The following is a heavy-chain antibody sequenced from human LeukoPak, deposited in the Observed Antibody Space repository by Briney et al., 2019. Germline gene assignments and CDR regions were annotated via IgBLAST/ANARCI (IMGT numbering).Heavy chain of an antibody. D-gene: IGHD6-13*01. CDR3: ARGRRGIAAAGRGLYFDY. CDR1: GGSFSGYY. V-gene: IGHV4-34*01. Sequence: SETLSLTCAVYGGSFSGYYWSWIRQPPGKGLEWIGEINHSGSTNYNPSLKSRVTISVDTSKNQFSLKLSSVTAADAAVYYCARGRRGIAAAGRGLYFDYWGQGTLVTVSS. J-gene: IGHJ4*02. CDR2: INHSGST.